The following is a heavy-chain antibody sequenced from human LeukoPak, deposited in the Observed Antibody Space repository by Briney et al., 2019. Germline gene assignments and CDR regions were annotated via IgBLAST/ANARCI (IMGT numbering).Heavy chain of an antibody. CDR3: ARGISGWYLFDY. V-gene: IGHV4-34*01. Sequence: PSETLSLTCAVYGGSFSGYYWSWIRQPPGKGLEWIGEINHSGSTNYNPSLKSRVTMSVDTSKNQFSLKLTSVTAADTAVYYCARGISGWYLFDYWGQGTLVTVSS. CDR1: GGSFSGYY. CDR2: INHSGST. J-gene: IGHJ4*02. D-gene: IGHD6-19*01.